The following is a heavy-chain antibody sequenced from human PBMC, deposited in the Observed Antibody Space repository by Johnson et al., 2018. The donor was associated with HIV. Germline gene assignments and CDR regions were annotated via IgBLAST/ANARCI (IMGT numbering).Heavy chain of an antibody. V-gene: IGHV3-30*19. Sequence: QVQLVESGGGVVQPGGSLRLSCAASRFTFSSYGMHWVRRALGKGLDWVAIFSFDGVCEACADSVTGPFIISRDNAKNSLHLQMNSLRAEDTAVYYCAREKASEFRELFHKKDASDIWGQGTMVTVSS. CDR3: AREKASEFRELFHKKDASDI. CDR2: FSFDGVCE. J-gene: IGHJ3*02. D-gene: IGHD3-10*01. CDR1: RFTFSSYG.